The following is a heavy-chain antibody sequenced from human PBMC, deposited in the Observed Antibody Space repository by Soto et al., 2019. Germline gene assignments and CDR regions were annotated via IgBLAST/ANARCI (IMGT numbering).Heavy chain of an antibody. J-gene: IGHJ4*02. V-gene: IGHV1-18*01. CDR3: ARGRYGAY. Sequence: QVHLVQSGAEVKKPGASVKVSCQGSGYSFTTYGITWVRQAPGQGLERRGWISAHNGITNYAQKLRGRVTVTRDTSTSTAYMALRSLRDDNTAVYDGARGRYGAYWGQGAVVTVSS. CDR1: GYSFTTYG. D-gene: IGHD3-10*01. CDR2: ISAHNGIT.